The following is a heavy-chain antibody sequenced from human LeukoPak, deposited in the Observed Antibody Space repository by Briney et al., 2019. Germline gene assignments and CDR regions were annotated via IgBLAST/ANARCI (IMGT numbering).Heavy chain of an antibody. Sequence: ASVKVSCKASGYTFTSYGINWVRQAPGQGLEWMGWISAYNGNTNYAQKLQGRVTMTTDTSTSTAYMELRSLRSDDTAVYYCARARESIAARRYYFDYWGQGTLVTVSS. CDR3: ARARESIAARRYYFDY. D-gene: IGHD6-6*01. J-gene: IGHJ4*02. CDR2: ISAYNGNT. CDR1: GYTFTSYG. V-gene: IGHV1-18*01.